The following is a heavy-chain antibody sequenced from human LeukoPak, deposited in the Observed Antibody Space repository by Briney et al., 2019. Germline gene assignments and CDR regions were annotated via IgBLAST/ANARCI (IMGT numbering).Heavy chain of an antibody. J-gene: IGHJ5*02. CDR1: GGSFSGYY. CDR2: INHSGST. CDR3: ARSDWFDP. V-gene: IGHV4-34*01. Sequence: PSETLSLTCAVYGGSFSGYYRSRIRQPPGKGLEWIGEINHSGSTNYNPSLKSRVTISVDTSKNQFSLKLSSVTAADTAAYYCARSDWFDPWGQGTLVTVSS.